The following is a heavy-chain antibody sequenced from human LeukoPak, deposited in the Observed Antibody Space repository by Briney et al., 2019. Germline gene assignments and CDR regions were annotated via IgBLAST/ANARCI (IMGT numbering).Heavy chain of an antibody. CDR1: GFTVSSNY. CDR3: ARDSDYYAFTY. CDR2: IYSGGST. V-gene: IGHV3-53*01. J-gene: IGHJ4*02. D-gene: IGHD1-26*01. Sequence: GGSLRLSCVASGFTVSSNYMSWVRQAPGKGLEWVSVIYSGGSTYYADSVKGRFTISRDNSENSVYLQMNSLRAEDTAVYYCARDSDYYAFTYWGEGTLVTVSS.